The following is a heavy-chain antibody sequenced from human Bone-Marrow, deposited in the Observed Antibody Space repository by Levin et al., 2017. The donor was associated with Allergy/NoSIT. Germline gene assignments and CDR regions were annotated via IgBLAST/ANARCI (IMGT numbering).Heavy chain of an antibody. CDR2: INPNTGGA. J-gene: IGHJ5*02. V-gene: IGHV1-2*06. Sequence: GESLKISCKASGYRFTGQSMNWLRQAPGQGLEWMGRINPNTGGANYAQKFKGRVTMTRDTSTRTAYLEVRRLRPDDTAVYYCARDEEFCSSTTCLRWFDPWGQGTLITVSS. D-gene: IGHD2-2*01. CDR3: ARDEEFCSSTTCLRWFDP. CDR1: GYRFTGQS.